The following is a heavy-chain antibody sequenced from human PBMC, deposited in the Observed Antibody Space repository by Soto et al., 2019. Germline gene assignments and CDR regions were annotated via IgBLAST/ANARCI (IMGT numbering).Heavy chain of an antibody. V-gene: IGHV4-39*01. D-gene: IGHD3-3*01. CDR3: ARIFWDFWSGYGFDY. Sequence: PSETLSLTCTVSGGSISSSSYYWGWIRQPPGKGLEWIGSIYYSGSTYYNPSLKSRVTISVDTSKNQFSLKLSSVTAADTAVYYCARIFWDFWSGYGFDYWGQGTLVTVSS. CDR1: GGSISSSSYY. J-gene: IGHJ4*02. CDR2: IYYSGST.